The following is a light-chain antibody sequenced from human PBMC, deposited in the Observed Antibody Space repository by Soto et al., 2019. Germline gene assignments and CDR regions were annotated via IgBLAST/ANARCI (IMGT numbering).Light chain of an antibody. J-gene: IGKJ1*01. CDR3: QQYYDYPWT. CDR1: QTISSW. Sequence: DIQMTQSPSTLSGSVGDRVTITCRASQTISSWLAWYQQKPGKAPKVLIYDASNLETGVPSRFSGSGSGREFTLTISSLQPDDFATYYCQQYYDYPWTFGQGTKVDIK. CDR2: DAS. V-gene: IGKV1-5*01.